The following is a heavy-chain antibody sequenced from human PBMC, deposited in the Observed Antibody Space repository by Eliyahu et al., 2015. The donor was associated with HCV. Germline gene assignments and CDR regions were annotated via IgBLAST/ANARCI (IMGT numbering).Heavy chain of an antibody. D-gene: IGHD6-19*01. V-gene: IGHV4-39*01. J-gene: IGHJ6*02. CDR3: ARQEGMAVAGIPYYYYGMDV. Sequence: QLQLQESGPGLVKPSETLSLXCNVSGASISSSNSXWGWIRQPPGKRLEWVGNIYYSGSTYYNPSLKSRVTISVDTSTNHFALNLSSVTAADTAVYFCARQEGMAVAGIPYYYYGMDVWGQGTTVIVSS. CDR1: GASISSSNSX. CDR2: IYYSGST.